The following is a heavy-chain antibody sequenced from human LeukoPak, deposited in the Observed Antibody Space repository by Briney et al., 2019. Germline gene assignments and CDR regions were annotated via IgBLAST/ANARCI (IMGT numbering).Heavy chain of an antibody. CDR3: ARGTRASFFDI. Sequence: ASVKVSCKPSGYALTSYGISWVRQAPGQGLEWMGWISPYNGNTNYAQKFQGRVAMTTDRSRTTAFIEVTSLTYDDTAVYYCARGTRASFFDIWGQGTMVTVSS. CDR1: GYALTSYG. V-gene: IGHV1-18*01. CDR2: ISPYNGNT. J-gene: IGHJ3*02.